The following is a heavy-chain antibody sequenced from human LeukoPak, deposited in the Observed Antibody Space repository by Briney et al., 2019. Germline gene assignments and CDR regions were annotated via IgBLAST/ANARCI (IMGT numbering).Heavy chain of an antibody. D-gene: IGHD2-21*02. Sequence: GKSLTISCQGSGYTFTTYWIGWVRQMPGRGLEWMGISYPGDSDTRYSPSFQGQVTISADKSINTAYLRWSSLKASDTAMYYCARSPCGGDCYSGHFQHWGQGTLVTVSS. CDR1: GYTFTTYW. CDR2: SYPGDSDT. CDR3: ARSPCGGDCYSGHFQH. V-gene: IGHV5-51*01. J-gene: IGHJ1*01.